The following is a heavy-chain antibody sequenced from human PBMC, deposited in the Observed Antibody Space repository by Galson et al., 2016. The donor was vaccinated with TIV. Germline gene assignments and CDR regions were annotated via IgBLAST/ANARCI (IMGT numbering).Heavy chain of an antibody. CDR3: ARHVTPEGWVAYTWFDP. D-gene: IGHD4-23*01. V-gene: IGHV4-39*01. CDR1: GGSISSSTYY. J-gene: IGHJ5*02. CDR2: IYYSGST. Sequence: ETLSLTCTVSGGSISSSTYYWGWIRQPPGMGLEWIGSIYYSGSTYYNPSLKSRVSISVDTSKNQFSLKLISVTAADTAVFYCARHVTPEGWVAYTWFDPWGQGTLVTVSS.